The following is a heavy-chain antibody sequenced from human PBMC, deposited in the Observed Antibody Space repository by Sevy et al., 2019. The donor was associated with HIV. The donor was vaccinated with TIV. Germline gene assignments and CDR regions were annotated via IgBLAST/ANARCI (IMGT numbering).Heavy chain of an antibody. CDR2: ISNDGSDK. CDR1: GFTFRRHG. J-gene: IGHJ4*02. CDR3: ARDGGLYDYVWGSYYSDY. V-gene: IGHV3-30*03. Sequence: GGSLRLSCAAAGFTFRRHGMHWARQAPGKGLEWVAVISNDGSDKEYADSVKGRFTVSRDNSKDTVYLQMNSLRPEDTAVYYCARDGGLYDYVWGSYYSDYWGQGTLVTVSS. D-gene: IGHD3-16*01.